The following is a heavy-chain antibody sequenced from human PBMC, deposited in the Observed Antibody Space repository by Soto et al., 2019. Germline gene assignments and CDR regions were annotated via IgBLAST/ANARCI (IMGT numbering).Heavy chain of an antibody. Sequence: SETLSLTCAVSGYSISSGYYWGWIRQPPGKGLEWIGSIYHSGSTYYNPSLKSRVTISVDTSKNQFSLKLSSVTAADTAVYYCAREIEGCSGSSCYPGYNWFDPWGQGTLVTVSS. D-gene: IGHD2-15*01. CDR2: IYHSGST. CDR1: GYSISSGYY. CDR3: AREIEGCSGSSCYPGYNWFDP. V-gene: IGHV4-38-2*02. J-gene: IGHJ5*02.